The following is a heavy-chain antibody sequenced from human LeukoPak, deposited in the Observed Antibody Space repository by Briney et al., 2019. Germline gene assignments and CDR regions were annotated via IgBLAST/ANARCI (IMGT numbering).Heavy chain of an antibody. CDR3: VKHGSGWSFDY. J-gene: IGHJ4*02. CDR1: SASISSYY. CDR2: IQNTGGT. D-gene: IGHD6-19*01. Sequence: PSKTLSLTCTVSSASISSYYWGWIRQSPGKGLEWIGYIQNTGGTNYSPSLKSRVSISKDTSKNQFSLQVRSVTAADTAVYYCVKHGSGWSFDYWGQGTLVTVSS. V-gene: IGHV4-59*01.